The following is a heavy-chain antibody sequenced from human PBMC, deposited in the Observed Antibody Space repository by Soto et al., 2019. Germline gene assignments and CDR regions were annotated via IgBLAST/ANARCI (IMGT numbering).Heavy chain of an antibody. J-gene: IGHJ4*02. CDR1: GASISSGDYF. V-gene: IGHV4-30-4*01. D-gene: IGHD5-12*01. Sequence: TLSLTCTVSGASISSGDYFWSWIRQSPGEGLEWIGYIYDSGSSYYNPSLKSRVTMSVDTSKNQFSLKLRSVTAADTAVYYCAREKGYISGPKNFDYWGQGTLATVSS. CDR2: IYDSGSS. CDR3: AREKGYISGPKNFDY.